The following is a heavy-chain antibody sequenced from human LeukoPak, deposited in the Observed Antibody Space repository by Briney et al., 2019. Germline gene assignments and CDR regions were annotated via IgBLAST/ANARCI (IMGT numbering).Heavy chain of an antibody. CDR3: ATLGSGYQLLSPSYYYYYMDV. CDR1: GFTFDDYT. Sequence: PGGSLRLSCAASGFTFDDYTMHWVRQVPGKGLEWVSGISWNSGSIGYADSVKGRFTISRDNAKNSLYLQMNSLRAEDMALYYCATLGSGYQLLSPSYYYYYMDVWGKGTTATVSS. CDR2: ISWNSGSI. V-gene: IGHV3-9*03. D-gene: IGHD2-2*01. J-gene: IGHJ6*03.